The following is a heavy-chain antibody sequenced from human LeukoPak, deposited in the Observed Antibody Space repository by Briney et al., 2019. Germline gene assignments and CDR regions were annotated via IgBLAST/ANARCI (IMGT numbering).Heavy chain of an antibody. D-gene: IGHD3-10*01. J-gene: IGHJ4*02. CDR1: GYTFTGYY. CDR3: ARDVRAFTMVRGVIGY. Sequence: GASVKVSRKASGYTFTGYYMHWVRQAPGQGLEWMGWINPNSGGTNYAQKFQGRVTMTRDTSISTAYMELSRLRSDDTAVYYCARDVRAFTMVRGVIGYWGQGTLVTVSS. CDR2: INPNSGGT. V-gene: IGHV1-2*02.